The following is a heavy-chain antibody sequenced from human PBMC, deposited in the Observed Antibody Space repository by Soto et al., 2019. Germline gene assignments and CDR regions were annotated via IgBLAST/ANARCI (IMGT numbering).Heavy chain of an antibody. CDR2: ISGSDGST. V-gene: IGHV3-23*01. Sequence: EVQPLESGGGLVQPGGSLRLSCAASGFTFSSYAMSWVRQAPGKGLEWVSAISGSDGSTYYADSVKGRFTISRDNSKNTLYLQMNSLRAEDTAVYYCAKVRDSSGPNRWGPFGYWGQGTLVTVSS. CDR1: GFTFSSYA. D-gene: IGHD6-19*01. J-gene: IGHJ4*02. CDR3: AKVRDSSGPNRWGPFGY.